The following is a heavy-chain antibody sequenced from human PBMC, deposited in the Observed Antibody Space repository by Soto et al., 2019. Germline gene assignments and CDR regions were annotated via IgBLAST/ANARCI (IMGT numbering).Heavy chain of an antibody. CDR2: IYWDDDK. Sequence: TLSHTCTFSGLSLSTSEVGVGWIRQPPGKALEWLALIYWDDDKRYSPSLRSRLTITKDTSKNQVVLTMTNVDPVDTATYYCAHRFDWYYFNYWGQGSLVTVSS. CDR3: AHRFDWYYFNY. CDR1: GLSLSTSEVG. V-gene: IGHV2-5*02. D-gene: IGHD3-9*01. J-gene: IGHJ4*02.